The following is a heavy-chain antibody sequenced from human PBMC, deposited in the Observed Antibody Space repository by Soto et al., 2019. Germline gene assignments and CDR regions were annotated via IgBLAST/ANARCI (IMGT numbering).Heavy chain of an antibody. CDR1: GGSINSSSYF. V-gene: IGHV4-39*01. CDR2: IYYSGST. J-gene: IGHJ5*02. CDR3: ARHYSSGSRNWFDP. D-gene: IGHD6-19*01. Sequence: QLQLQESGPGLVKPSETLSLTCSVSGGSINSSSYFWGWLRQPPGKGLEWIGSIYYSGSTYYNPSLRSRVTISVDTSKNQFSLKLSSVTAADTAVFYCARHYSSGSRNWFDPWGQGTLVTVSS.